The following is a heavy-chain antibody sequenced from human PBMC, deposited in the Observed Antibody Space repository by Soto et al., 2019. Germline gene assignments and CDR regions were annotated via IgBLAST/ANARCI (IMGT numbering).Heavy chain of an antibody. CDR3: ARVPELDP. CDR1: GFTVSNNY. J-gene: IGHJ5*02. CDR2: IYAGGST. V-gene: IGHV3-53*04. Sequence: EVQLVESGGGLDQPGGSLRLSCAASGFTVSNNYMNWVRQAPGKGLEWVSTIYAGGSTYYADSVKGRFTISRHNFKNMLYLQMNSLRTEDSAVYYCARVPELDPWGQGTLVTVSS.